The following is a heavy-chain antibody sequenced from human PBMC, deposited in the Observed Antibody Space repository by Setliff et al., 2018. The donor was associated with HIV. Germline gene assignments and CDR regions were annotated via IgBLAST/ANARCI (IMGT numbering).Heavy chain of an antibody. V-gene: IGHV1-2*02. CDR3: ARDYYDSSGYIFFPRLPDY. D-gene: IGHD3-22*01. Sequence: EASVKVSCKASGYTFTGYYMHWVRQAPGQGLEWMRWINPNNGGTNYAQKFQGRVTMTRDTSISTAYMELSRLRSDDTAVYYCARDYYDSSGYIFFPRLPDYWGQGTLVTVSS. J-gene: IGHJ4*02. CDR2: INPNNGGT. CDR1: GYTFTGYY.